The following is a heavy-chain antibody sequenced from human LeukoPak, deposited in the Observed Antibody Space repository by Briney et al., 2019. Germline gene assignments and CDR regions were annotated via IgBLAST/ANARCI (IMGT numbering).Heavy chain of an antibody. CDR3: ARDSGSYSGYFDY. J-gene: IGHJ4*02. CDR1: GFTLSNYA. CDR2: ISGSGVST. Sequence: QTGGSLRLSCATSGFTLSNYAMSWVRQAPGKGLEWVSAISGSGVSTYYADSVKGRFTISSDNSKNMLYLQMNSLRAEDTAVYYCARDSGSYSGYFDYWGQGTLVTVSS. D-gene: IGHD1-26*01. V-gene: IGHV3-23*01.